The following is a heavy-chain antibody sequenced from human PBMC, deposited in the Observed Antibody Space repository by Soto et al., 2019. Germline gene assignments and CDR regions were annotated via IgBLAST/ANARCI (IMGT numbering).Heavy chain of an antibody. V-gene: IGHV1-18*01. CDR3: ARSARDIVVVVAATPDWFDP. CDR2: ISAYNGNT. D-gene: IGHD2-15*01. Sequence: QVQLVQSGAEVKKPGASVKVSCKASGYTFTSYGISWVRQAPGQGLEWMGWISAYNGNTNYAQKLQGRVTMTTDTSTSPAYMELRSLRSEGPAVYYWARSARDIVVVVAATPDWFDPWGQGTLVTVSS. CDR1: GYTFTSYG. J-gene: IGHJ5*02.